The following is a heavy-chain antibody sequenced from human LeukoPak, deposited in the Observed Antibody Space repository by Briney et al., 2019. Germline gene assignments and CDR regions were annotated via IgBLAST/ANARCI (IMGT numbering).Heavy chain of an antibody. CDR1: GGSLSGYY. V-gene: IGHV4-34*01. CDR2: INPTGST. D-gene: IGHD4-17*01. J-gene: IGHJ4*02. Sequence: SETLSLTCAVNGGSLSGYYWSWIRQSPGKGLEWIGEINPTGSTNYNPSLKSRVTISADTSKRQFSLELGSVTAADTAVFYCARALSTVSTYFDSWGQGTLLTVSS. CDR3: ARALSTVSTYFDS.